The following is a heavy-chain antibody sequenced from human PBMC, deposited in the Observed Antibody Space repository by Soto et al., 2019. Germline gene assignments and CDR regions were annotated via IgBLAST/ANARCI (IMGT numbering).Heavy chain of an antibody. CDR2: ISSDNGNT. J-gene: IGHJ4*02. CDR1: GYTFTSYG. V-gene: IGHV1-18*01. D-gene: IGHD6-13*01. CDR3: ARDHVATVGIGNY. Sequence: QVQLVQSGAEVKKPGASVKVSCKASGYTFTSYGIIWVRQAPGQGLEWMVWISSDNGNTNYAQKFRERVTMTTETATNTVYMELRSLRSDDTAIYYCARDHVATVGIGNYWGQGTLVTVSS.